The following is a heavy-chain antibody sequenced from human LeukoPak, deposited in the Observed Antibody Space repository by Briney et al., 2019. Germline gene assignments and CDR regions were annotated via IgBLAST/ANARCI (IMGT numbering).Heavy chain of an antibody. Sequence: SETLSLTCTVSGGSISSYYWSWIRQPPGKGLEWIGYIYYSGSTNYNPSLKSRVTISVDKSKNQFSLKLSSVTAADTAVYYCARESIAAAGLDYWGQGTLVTVSS. CDR2: IYYSGST. CDR3: ARESIAAAGLDY. V-gene: IGHV4-59*12. J-gene: IGHJ4*02. CDR1: GGSISSYY. D-gene: IGHD6-13*01.